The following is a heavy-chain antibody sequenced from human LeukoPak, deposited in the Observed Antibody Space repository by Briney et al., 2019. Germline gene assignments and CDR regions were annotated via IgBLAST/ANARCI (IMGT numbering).Heavy chain of an antibody. CDR1: GYSFTYYW. CDR3: ARQSGDGYNYYFDF. CDR2: IYPGDTET. J-gene: IGHJ4*02. V-gene: IGHV5-51*01. D-gene: IGHD5-24*01. Sequence: GESLKISCKGSGYSFTYYWIGWVRQMPGKGLEWMGIIYPGDTETRYSPSFQGKVPISADKSIRTAYLQWSSLKASDTAMYYCARQSGDGYNYYFDFWGQGALVTVSS.